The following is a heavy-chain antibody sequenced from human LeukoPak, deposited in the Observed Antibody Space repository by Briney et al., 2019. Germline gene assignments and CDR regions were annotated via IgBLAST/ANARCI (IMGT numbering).Heavy chain of an antibody. V-gene: IGHV3-21*01. D-gene: IGHD3-10*02. CDR1: GFTFSSYE. CDR3: AELGITMIGGV. Sequence: GGSLRLSCAASGFTFSSYEMNWVRQAPGKGLEWVSSISRSSSYIYNADSVKGRFTISRDNAKNSLYLQMNSLRAEDTAVYYCAELGITMIGGVWGKGTTVTISS. CDR2: ISRSSSYI. J-gene: IGHJ6*04.